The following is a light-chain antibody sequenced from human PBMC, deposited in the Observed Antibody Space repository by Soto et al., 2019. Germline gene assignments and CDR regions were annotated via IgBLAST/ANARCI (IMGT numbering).Light chain of an antibody. J-gene: IGKJ4*01. V-gene: IGKV3-15*01. CDR2: DAS. Sequence: ERVMTQSPATLSVSPGEKVTLSCRASQSVSSNLAWYQQKPGQAPRLLIYDASSLESGVPSRFSGSGSGTEFTLTISSLQPDDFATYYCQQYNSYPLTFGGGTNVDIK. CDR3: QQYNSYPLT. CDR1: QSVSSN.